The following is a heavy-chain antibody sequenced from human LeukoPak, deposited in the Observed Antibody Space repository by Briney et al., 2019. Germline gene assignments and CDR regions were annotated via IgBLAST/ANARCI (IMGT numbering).Heavy chain of an antibody. Sequence: ASVKVSCKVSGYTLTELSMHWVRQAPGKGLEWMGGFDPEDGETIYAQKFQGRVTMTEDTSTDTAYMELSSLRSEDTAVYYCATVGRRSISGWFDYWGQGTLVTVSS. CDR1: GYTLTELS. J-gene: IGHJ4*02. V-gene: IGHV1-24*01. CDR2: FDPEDGET. D-gene: IGHD6-19*01. CDR3: ATVGRRSISGWFDY.